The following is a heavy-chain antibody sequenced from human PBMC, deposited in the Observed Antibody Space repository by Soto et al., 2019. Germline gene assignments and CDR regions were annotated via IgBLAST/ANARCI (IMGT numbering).Heavy chain of an antibody. Sequence: SVKVSCKASGGTLSTYVINWVRQAPGLGLEWMGGIIPIFGTPNYAQKFQVRVTITADEPTSTAYMELSSLRSEDTALYYCARSSITIFGVIPISGMDVWGQGTTVTVSS. CDR3: ARSSITIFGVIPISGMDV. V-gene: IGHV1-69*13. J-gene: IGHJ6*02. CDR1: GGTLSTYV. D-gene: IGHD3-3*01. CDR2: IIPIFGTP.